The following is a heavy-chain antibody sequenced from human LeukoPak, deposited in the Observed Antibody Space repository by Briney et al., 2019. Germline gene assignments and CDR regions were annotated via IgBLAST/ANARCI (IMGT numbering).Heavy chain of an antibody. CDR1: GFSFSYYS. Sequence: WGSLRLSCVASGFSFSYYSMIWVRQAPGKGLEWVSSISSASNYISYADSLKGRFTISRDNAKTSLYPQMNSLRVEDTAVYYCARVDWNDRKYYSDYWGQGTLVTVSS. V-gene: IGHV3-21*01. J-gene: IGHJ4*02. CDR3: ARVDWNDRKYYSDY. CDR2: ISSASNYI. D-gene: IGHD1-1*01.